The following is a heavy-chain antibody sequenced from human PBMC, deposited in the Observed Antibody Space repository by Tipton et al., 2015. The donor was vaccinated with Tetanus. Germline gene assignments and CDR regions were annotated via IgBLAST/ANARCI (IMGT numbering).Heavy chain of an antibody. V-gene: IGHV4-34*01. D-gene: IGHD6-19*01. Sequence: TLSLTCAVSGTSFSAYYWTWIRQSPGRGLEWIGEINYGGSTNYSPSLKSRVTISVDTSKNQFSLKLSSVTAADTAVYYCARLSSGWSLDPLYYFDYWGQGTLVTVSS. CDR1: GTSFSAYY. J-gene: IGHJ4*02. CDR3: ARLSSGWSLDPLYYFDY. CDR2: INYGGST.